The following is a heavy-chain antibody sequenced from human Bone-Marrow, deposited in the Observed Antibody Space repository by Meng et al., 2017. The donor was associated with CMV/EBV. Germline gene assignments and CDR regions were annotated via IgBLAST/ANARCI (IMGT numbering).Heavy chain of an antibody. J-gene: IGHJ4*02. CDR3: AREYDAMVY. V-gene: IGHV3-66*02. CDR1: GFTVSSHY. CDR2: IYTGGSI. D-gene: IGHD2-8*01. Sequence: SLRLSCAASGFTVSSHYMSWVRQAPGKGLEWVSVIYTGGSIYYGDSVKGRFTISRDNSKNTLYLQMNSLRAEDTAVYYCAREYDAMVYWGQGTLVTVSS.